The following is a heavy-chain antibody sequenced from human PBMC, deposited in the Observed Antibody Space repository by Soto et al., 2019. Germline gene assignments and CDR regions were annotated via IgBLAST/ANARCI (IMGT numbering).Heavy chain of an antibody. CDR1: GFTFSTYA. CDR3: ARGNSSSSAAFDY. J-gene: IGHJ4*02. D-gene: IGHD6-13*01. V-gene: IGHV3-30*04. Sequence: GSLRLSCAASGFTFSTYAIHWVRQAPGKGLEWVAVISYDGSNKYYADSVRGRFTISRDNSKNTLYLQMNSLRAEDTAVYYCARGNSSSSAAFDYWGQGT. CDR2: ISYDGSNK.